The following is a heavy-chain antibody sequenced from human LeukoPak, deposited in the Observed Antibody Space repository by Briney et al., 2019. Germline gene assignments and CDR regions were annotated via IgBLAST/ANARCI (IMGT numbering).Heavy chain of an antibody. CDR3: ARGRLDSYYYYGMDV. J-gene: IGHJ6*02. CDR1: GGSIRSSYYY. D-gene: IGHD1-1*01. Sequence: SETLSLTCTVSGGSIRSSYYYWGWIRQPPGKGLEWIGYIYYSGSTNYNPSLKSRVTISVDTSKNQFSLKLSSVTAADTAAYYCARGRLDSYYYYGMDVWGQGTTVTVSS. V-gene: IGHV4-61*05. CDR2: IYYSGST.